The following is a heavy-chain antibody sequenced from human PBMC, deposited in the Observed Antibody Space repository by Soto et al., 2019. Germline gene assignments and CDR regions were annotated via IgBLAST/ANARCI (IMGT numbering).Heavy chain of an antibody. CDR3: ARDLTYLRPY. D-gene: IGHD4-17*01. V-gene: IGHV1-18*01. J-gene: IGHJ4*02. CDR2: ISTAHSDV. Sequence: GASVKVSCKTSGYTFTDYGISWVRQAPGQGLEWMGWISTAHSDVGYAQKFQGRFTMTTDKSTSTAYMELRSLTSDDTAVYFCARDLTYLRPYWGQGTLVTVSS. CDR1: GYTFTDYG.